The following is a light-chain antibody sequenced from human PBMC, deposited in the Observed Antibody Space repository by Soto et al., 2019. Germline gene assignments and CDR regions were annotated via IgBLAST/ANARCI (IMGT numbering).Light chain of an antibody. Sequence: DIQMTQSPSSLSASVGDRVTITCRASQSISTWLAWYQQKPGKAPQLLIYDASVLASGVPSRFSGSGSGTESTLTISSLQPDVFATYDCQQYNSYSTFCPETKVDIK. CDR3: QQYNSYST. J-gene: IGKJ1*01. CDR2: DAS. CDR1: QSISTW. V-gene: IGKV1-5*01.